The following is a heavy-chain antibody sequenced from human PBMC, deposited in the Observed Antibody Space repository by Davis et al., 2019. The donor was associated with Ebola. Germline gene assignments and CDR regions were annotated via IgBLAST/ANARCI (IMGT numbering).Heavy chain of an antibody. CDR3: ARARGVTTH. Sequence: GGSLRLSCAASGFTFSDYYMSWIRQAPGKGLEWVSYISGGGRTIYYADSVKGRFTISRDNSKNTLYLQMNSLIAEDTAVYYCARARGVTTHWCQGTLVTVSS. CDR1: GFTFSDYY. D-gene: IGHD4-11*01. CDR2: ISGGGRTI. J-gene: IGHJ4*02. V-gene: IGHV3-11*04.